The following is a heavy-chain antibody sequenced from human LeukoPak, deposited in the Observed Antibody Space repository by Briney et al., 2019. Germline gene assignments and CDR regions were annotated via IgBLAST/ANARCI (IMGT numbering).Heavy chain of an antibody. D-gene: IGHD3-10*01. V-gene: IGHV3-23*01. Sequence: PGGSLRLSCAASGFTFSSYAMSWVRQAPGKGLEWVSVISGSGGTSYYADSAKGRFTISRDSSKNTLYLQMNSLRAEDTAVYYCATGKGYYASGFFDNWGQGALVSVSS. CDR2: ISGSGGTS. CDR3: ATGKGYYASGFFDN. CDR1: GFTFSSYA. J-gene: IGHJ4*02.